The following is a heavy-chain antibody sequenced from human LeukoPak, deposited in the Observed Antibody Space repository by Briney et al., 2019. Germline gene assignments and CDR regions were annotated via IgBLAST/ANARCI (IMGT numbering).Heavy chain of an antibody. Sequence: GGSLRLSCAASGFTFSSYSMDWVRQAPGKGLEWVSYISYSSSTKYYADSVKGRFTISRDNSKNTLYLQMNSLRAEDTAVYYCAGGPSYYYDSRWFDPWGQGTLVTVSS. J-gene: IGHJ5*02. CDR2: ISYSSSTK. D-gene: IGHD3-22*01. CDR3: AGGPSYYYDSRWFDP. V-gene: IGHV3-48*01. CDR1: GFTFSSYS.